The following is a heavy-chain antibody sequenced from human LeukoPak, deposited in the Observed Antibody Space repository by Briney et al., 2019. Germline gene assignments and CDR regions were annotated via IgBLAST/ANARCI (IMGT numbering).Heavy chain of an antibody. D-gene: IGHD6-19*01. CDR1: GGSISSRSYY. V-gene: IGHV4-39*01. CDR3: ARHYRGALAGTMGAFDI. J-gene: IGHJ3*02. Sequence: PSETLFLTCTVSGGSISSRSYYWGWVRQPPGKGLEWTGSIHYSGSTYYDASFKSRVTMSVDTSKNQFSLKLSSVTAADTAVYYCARHYRGALAGTMGAFDIWGQGTMVTVSS. CDR2: IHYSGST.